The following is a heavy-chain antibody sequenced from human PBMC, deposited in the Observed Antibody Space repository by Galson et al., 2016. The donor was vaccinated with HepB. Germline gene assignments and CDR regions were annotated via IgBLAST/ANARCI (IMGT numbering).Heavy chain of an antibody. CDR1: GDSINSNSW. Sequence: SETLSLTCAVSGDSINSNSWWSWVRQPPGRRLEWIGEIHHSGSTSYNPPLRSRVTISVDKSNNHFSLKLSSMTAADTAVYYCARLIIGGAAANWFDPWGQGTLVTVSS. V-gene: IGHV4-4*02. CDR3: ARLIIGGAAANWFDP. CDR2: IHHSGST. D-gene: IGHD2-2*01. J-gene: IGHJ5*02.